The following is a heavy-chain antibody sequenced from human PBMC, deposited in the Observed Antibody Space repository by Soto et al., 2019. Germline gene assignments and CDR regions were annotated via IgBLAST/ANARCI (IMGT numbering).Heavy chain of an antibody. CDR1: GYTFNGYY. J-gene: IGHJ4*02. V-gene: IGHV1-2*01. Sequence: QVQLVQSGAEAKQPGASVKVSCKASGYTFNGYYIHWVRQAPGQGLEWMGWINPNSGGTFYSQNFQGRVSSTGDTSISTAYLELSRLRSDDTAVYYCARDPSRWFGELSHWGQGTLVTVSS. D-gene: IGHD3-10*01. CDR2: INPNSGGT. CDR3: ARDPSRWFGELSH.